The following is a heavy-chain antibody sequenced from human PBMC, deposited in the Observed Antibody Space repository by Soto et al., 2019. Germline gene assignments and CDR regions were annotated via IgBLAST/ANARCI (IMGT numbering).Heavy chain of an antibody. D-gene: IGHD3-22*01. CDR1: SGSISNYY. CDR3: ARDRYFYDSRGYYRTLDS. J-gene: IGHJ5*01. Sequence: KTSETLSLTCTVSSGSISNYYWSWIRQPPGKGLEWIGYIFYSDRDYSVTTIYNPSLKSRVTMSVDTSENQFSLKLSSVTAAGTAVYYCARDRYFYDSRGYYRTLDSWDQGTLVTVSS. CDR2: IFYSDRDYSVTT. V-gene: IGHV4-59*01.